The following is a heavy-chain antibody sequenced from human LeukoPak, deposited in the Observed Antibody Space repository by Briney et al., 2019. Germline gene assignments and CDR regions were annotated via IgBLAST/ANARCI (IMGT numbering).Heavy chain of an antibody. V-gene: IGHV3-21*01. CDR3: ARDGVYCSGGSCFDLVGY. J-gene: IGHJ4*02. D-gene: IGHD2-15*01. CDR2: ISSSSSYI. CDR1: GFTFSSYA. Sequence: PGGSLRLSCAASGFTFSSYAMSWVRQAPGKGLEWVSSISSSSSYIYYADSVKGRFTISRDNAKNSLYLQMNSLRAEDTAVYYCARDGVYCSGGSCFDLVGYWGQGTLVTVSS.